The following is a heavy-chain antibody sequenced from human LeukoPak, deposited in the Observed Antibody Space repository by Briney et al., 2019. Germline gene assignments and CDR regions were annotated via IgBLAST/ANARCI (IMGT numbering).Heavy chain of an antibody. D-gene: IGHD6-19*01. Sequence: GGSLRLSCAASGFTFSSYGMSWVRQAPGKGLEWVSAISGSGGSTYYADSVKGRFTISRDNSKNTLYLQMNSLRAEDTAVYYCAIAPLSSGLNYYYYYMDVWGKGTTVTISS. V-gene: IGHV3-23*01. CDR2: ISGSGGST. CDR1: GFTFSSYG. J-gene: IGHJ6*03. CDR3: AIAPLSSGLNYYYYYMDV.